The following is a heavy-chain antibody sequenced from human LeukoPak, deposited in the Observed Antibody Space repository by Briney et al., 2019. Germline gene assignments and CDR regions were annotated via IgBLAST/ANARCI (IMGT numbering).Heavy chain of an antibody. CDR1: GFTFDDYA. Sequence: PGGSLRLSCAASGFTFDDYAMSWVRQAPGKGLEWVGFIRSKAYGGTTEYAASVKGRFTISRDDSKSIAYLQMNSLKTEDTAVYYCTSFHYYDSSGSLDYWGQGTLVTVSS. D-gene: IGHD3-22*01. CDR3: TSFHYYDSSGSLDY. J-gene: IGHJ4*02. V-gene: IGHV3-49*04. CDR2: IRSKAYGGTT.